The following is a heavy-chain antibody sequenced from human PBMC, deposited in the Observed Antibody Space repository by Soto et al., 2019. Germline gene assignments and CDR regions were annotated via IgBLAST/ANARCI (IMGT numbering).Heavy chain of an antibody. CDR1: GFSLSSKGMR. J-gene: IGHJ4*02. V-gene: IGHV2-70*04. CDR3: ARSPGGFTVATYFFDY. CDR2: IDWDDDK. D-gene: IGHD4-17*01. Sequence: SGPTLVNPTQTLTLTCTFSGFSLSSKGMRVSWIRQPPGKALEWLARIDWDDDKFYSPSLRTRLTISKDTSKNQVVLTMTNVDPKDTATYYCARSPGGFTVATYFFDYWGRGTLVTV.